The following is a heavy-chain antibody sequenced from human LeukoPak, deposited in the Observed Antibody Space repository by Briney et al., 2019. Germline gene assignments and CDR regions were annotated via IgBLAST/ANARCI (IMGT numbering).Heavy chain of an antibody. CDR3: AKTIQLRFLEWSNAFDI. CDR1: GFTFSSYG. V-gene: IGHV3-30*18. Sequence: GGSLRLSCAASGFTFSSYGMHWVRQAPGKGLEWVAVISYDGSNKYYADSVKGRFTISRDNSKNTLYLQMNSLRAEDTAVYYCAKTIQLRFLEWSNAFDIWSQGTMVTVSS. CDR2: ISYDGSNK. D-gene: IGHD3-3*01. J-gene: IGHJ3*02.